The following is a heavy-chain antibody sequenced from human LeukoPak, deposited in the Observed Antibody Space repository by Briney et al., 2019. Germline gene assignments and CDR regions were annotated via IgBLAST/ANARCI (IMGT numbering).Heavy chain of an antibody. V-gene: IGHV3-23*01. J-gene: IGHJ4*02. CDR2: ISGGGGTT. CDR1: GFTFSSYG. Sequence: GGTVRLSCTASGFTFSSYGTSWFRQAPGKGLEWVSGISGGGGTTHSADSVKGRFTTSRDNAKSSLYLEMEGLRAEDTAIYYCAREISGEGFDYWGQGTLVTVSS. CDR3: AREISGEGFDY. D-gene: IGHD7-27*01.